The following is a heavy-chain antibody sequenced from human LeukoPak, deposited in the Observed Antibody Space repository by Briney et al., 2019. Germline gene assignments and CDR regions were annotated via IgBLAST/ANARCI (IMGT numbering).Heavy chain of an antibody. J-gene: IGHJ4*02. V-gene: IGHV3-33*08. Sequence: GGSLRLSCAASGFTFSSNDIHWVRQAPGKGLEWVAVIWYNGSDKYYADSVKGRFTISRDNSKNTLYLQMTSLRADDTAVYYCASATEDLSYFDYWGQGTLVTVSS. CDR1: GFTFSSND. CDR3: ASATEDLSYFDY. CDR2: IWYNGSDK.